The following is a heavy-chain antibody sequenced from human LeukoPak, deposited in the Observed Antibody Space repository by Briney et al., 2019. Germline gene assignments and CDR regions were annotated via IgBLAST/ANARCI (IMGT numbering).Heavy chain of an antibody. D-gene: IGHD4-11*01. Sequence: PGGSLRLSCTASGFTFSNYWMHWVRQAPGKGLVWVSRINSDGSITTYADSVKGRFTISRDNAKNTLYLQMNSLRAEDTAVYYCARDRMGCSNEMNWFDPWGQGTLVTVSS. V-gene: IGHV3-74*01. J-gene: IGHJ5*02. CDR1: GFTFSNYW. CDR3: ARDRMGCSNEMNWFDP. CDR2: INSDGSIT.